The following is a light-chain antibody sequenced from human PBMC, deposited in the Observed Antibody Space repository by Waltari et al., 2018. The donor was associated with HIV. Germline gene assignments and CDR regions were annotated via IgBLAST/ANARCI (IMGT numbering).Light chain of an antibody. CDR3: SSYSATNTVV. J-gene: IGLJ2*01. Sequence: QSALTQPPSVSGSPGQSVTISCAGTHSYIGGYDLVSWYQQPPGTAPKLLIYEVTNRPSGVPGRFSASKSGTTASLTISGLQAGDEGDYYCSSYSATNTVVFGGGTKLTVL. V-gene: IGLV2-18*02. CDR1: HSYIGGYDL. CDR2: EVT.